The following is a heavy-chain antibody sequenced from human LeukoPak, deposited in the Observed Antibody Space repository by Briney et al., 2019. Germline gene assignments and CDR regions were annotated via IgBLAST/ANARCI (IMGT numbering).Heavy chain of an antibody. Sequence: SETLSLTCTVSGYSISSGYYWGWIRQPPGKGLEWIGSIYHSGSTYYNPSLKSRVTISVDTSKNQFSLKLSSVTAADTAVYYCAGAQAHYDILTGYYNVQGAFDYWGQGTLVTVSS. CDR3: AGAQAHYDILTGYYNVQGAFDY. J-gene: IGHJ4*02. D-gene: IGHD3-9*01. CDR1: GYSISSGYY. V-gene: IGHV4-38-2*02. CDR2: IYHSGST.